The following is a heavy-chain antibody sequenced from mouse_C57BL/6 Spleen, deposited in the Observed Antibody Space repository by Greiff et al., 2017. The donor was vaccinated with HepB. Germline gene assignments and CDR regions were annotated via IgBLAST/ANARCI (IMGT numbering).Heavy chain of an antibody. D-gene: IGHD4-1*01. Sequence: QVHVQQSGAELVRPGASVKLSCKASGYTFTDYYINWVKQRPGQGLEWIGRIYPGSGNTYYNEKFKGKATLTAEKSSSTAYMQLSSLTSEDSAVYFCARSTGTGYFDVWGTGTTVTVSS. CDR1: GYTFTDYY. V-gene: IGHV1-76*01. CDR3: ARSTGTGYFDV. J-gene: IGHJ1*03. CDR2: IYPGSGNT.